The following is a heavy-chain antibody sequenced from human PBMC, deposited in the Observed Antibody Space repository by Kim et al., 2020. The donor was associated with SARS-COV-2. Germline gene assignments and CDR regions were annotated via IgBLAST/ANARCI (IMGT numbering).Heavy chain of an antibody. V-gene: IGHV3-30*04. D-gene: IGHD2-15*01. CDR1: GFTFSSYA. CDR3: ARAEQTGYCSGGSCYGRIDY. CDR2: ISYDGSNK. Sequence: GGSLRLSCAASGFTFSSYAMHWVRQAPGKGLEWVAVISYDGSNKYYADSVKGRFTISRDNSKNTLYLQMNSLRAEDTAVYYCARAEQTGYCSGGSCYGRIDYWGQGTLVTVSS. J-gene: IGHJ4*02.